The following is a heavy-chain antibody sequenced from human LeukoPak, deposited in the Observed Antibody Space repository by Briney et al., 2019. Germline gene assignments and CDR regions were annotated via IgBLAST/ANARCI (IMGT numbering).Heavy chain of an antibody. CDR1: GYSISSGYY. CDR2: IYHSGST. J-gene: IGHJ6*03. CDR3: ARSLGDYYYYYYMDV. Sequence: SETLPLTCAVSGYSISSGYYWGWIRQPPGKGLEWIGSIYHSGSTYYNPSLKSRVTISVDTSKNQFSLKLSSVTAADTAVYYCARSLGDYYYYYYMDVWGKGTTVTVSS. V-gene: IGHV4-38-2*01. D-gene: IGHD2-21*02.